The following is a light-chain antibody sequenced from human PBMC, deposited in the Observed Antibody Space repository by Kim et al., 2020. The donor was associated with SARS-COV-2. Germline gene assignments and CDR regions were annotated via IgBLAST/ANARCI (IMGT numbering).Light chain of an antibody. CDR2: GAS. Sequence: VSPGESATLPCRASQGVSSTLAWYQQKPGQAPRVLIYGASTRASGIPARFSGSGSGTEFTLTISSLQSEDFAVYYCQQYNSWLLTFGGGTKVDIK. V-gene: IGKV3-15*01. J-gene: IGKJ4*02. CDR3: QQYNSWLLT. CDR1: QGVSST.